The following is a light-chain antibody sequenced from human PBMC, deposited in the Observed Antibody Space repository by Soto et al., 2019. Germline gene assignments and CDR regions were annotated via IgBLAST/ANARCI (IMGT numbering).Light chain of an antibody. V-gene: IGKV3-20*01. CDR3: QQYGSSPIT. CDR1: QSVSSN. J-gene: IGKJ5*01. Sequence: EIVMTQSPATLSVSPGERATLSCRASQSVSSNLAWYQQKPGQAPRLLIYGASSRATGIPDRFSGSGSGTDFTLTIRRLEPEDFAVYYYQQYGSSPITVGQGTRLEIK. CDR2: GAS.